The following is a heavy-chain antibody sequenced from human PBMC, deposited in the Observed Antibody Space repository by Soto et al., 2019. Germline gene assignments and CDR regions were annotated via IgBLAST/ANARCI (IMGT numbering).Heavy chain of an antibody. CDR3: ARALRYGDQRGVIDY. D-gene: IGHD4-17*01. V-gene: IGHV1-46*03. CDR2: INPSGGST. Sequence: QVQLVQSGAEVKKPGASVKVSCKASGYTFTSYYMHWVRQAPGQGLEWMGIINPSGGSTSYAQKFQGRVTMTRDTSTSTVYMELSSLRSEDTAVYYCARALRYGDQRGVIDYWGQGTLVTVSS. CDR1: GYTFTSYY. J-gene: IGHJ4*02.